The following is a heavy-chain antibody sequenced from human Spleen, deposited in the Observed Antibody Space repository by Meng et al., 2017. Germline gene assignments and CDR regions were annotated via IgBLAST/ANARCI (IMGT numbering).Heavy chain of an antibody. D-gene: IGHD1-26*01. J-gene: IGHJ5*02. CDR3: EKGSGTYSHWFDP. CDR1: GFTLSDYW. Sequence: GGSLRLSCAASGFTLSDYWMNWVRQAPGKGLEWVANIKQEGSQAKYLDSVKGRFTISRNNAKNTLFRQMDSLRPEETAVYYGEKGSGTYSHWFDPWGQGTLVTVSS. V-gene: IGHV3-7*03. CDR2: IKQEGSQA.